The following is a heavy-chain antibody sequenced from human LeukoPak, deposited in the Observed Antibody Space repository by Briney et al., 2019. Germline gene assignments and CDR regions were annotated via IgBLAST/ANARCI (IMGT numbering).Heavy chain of an antibody. CDR1: GFTFSNSA. J-gene: IGHJ4*02. D-gene: IGHD5-24*01. V-gene: IGHV1-58*02. Sequence: SVKVSCKASGFTFSNSAMQWVLQARGQRLEWIGWIVVASGNTKYAQKFQERVTITRDMSTSTAYMELSSLRPEDTAVYYCAAAPIEMQQRGFDYWGQGSLVTVSS. CDR2: IVVASGNT. CDR3: AAAPIEMQQRGFDY.